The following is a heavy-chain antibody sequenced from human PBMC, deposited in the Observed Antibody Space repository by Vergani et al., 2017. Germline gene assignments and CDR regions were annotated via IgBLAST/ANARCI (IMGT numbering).Heavy chain of an antibody. D-gene: IGHD3-22*01. Sequence: QVQLQESGPGLVKPSETLSLTCTVSGGSISSYYWSWIRQPPGKGLEWIGYIYYSGSTNYNPSLKSRVTISVDTSKNQFSLKLSSVTAADTAVYYCARDYYDSSGYPSFRYAFDIWGQGTMVTVSS. CDR1: GGSISSYY. CDR2: IYYSGST. J-gene: IGHJ3*02. CDR3: ARDYYDSSGYPSFRYAFDI. V-gene: IGHV4-59*12.